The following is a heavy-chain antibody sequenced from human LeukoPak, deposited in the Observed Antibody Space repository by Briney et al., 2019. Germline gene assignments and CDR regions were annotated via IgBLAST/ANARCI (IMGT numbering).Heavy chain of an antibody. J-gene: IGHJ4*02. V-gene: IGHV4-59*08. CDR3: ARHRGSYYDNYDY. CDR2: ISYSGST. CDR1: GGSISRYY. Sequence: SETLSLTCTVSGGSISRYYWSWIRQPPGKGLEWIGYISYSGSTNYNPSLKSRVTISVDTSKNQFSLKLNSVTATDTAVYYCARHRGSYYDNYDYWGQGTLVPVPS. D-gene: IGHD1-26*01.